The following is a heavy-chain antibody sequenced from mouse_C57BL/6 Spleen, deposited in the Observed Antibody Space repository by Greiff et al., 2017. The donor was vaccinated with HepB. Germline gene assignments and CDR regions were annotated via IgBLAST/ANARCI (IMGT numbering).Heavy chain of an antibody. CDR1: GYTFTSYW. Sequence: QVQLQQPGAELVMPGASVKLSCKASGYTFTSYWMHWVKQRPGQGLEWIGEIDPSDSYTNYNQKFKGKSTLTVDKSSSTAYMQLSSLTSGDSAVYYCARTFYYYGSSPFAYWGQGTLVTVSA. J-gene: IGHJ3*01. V-gene: IGHV1-69*01. CDR3: ARTFYYYGSSPFAY. D-gene: IGHD1-1*01. CDR2: IDPSDSYT.